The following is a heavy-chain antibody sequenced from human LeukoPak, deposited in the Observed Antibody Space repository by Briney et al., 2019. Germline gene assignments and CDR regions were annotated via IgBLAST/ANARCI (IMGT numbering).Heavy chain of an antibody. D-gene: IGHD4-23*01. Sequence: PSETLSLTCAVYGGSFSGYYWSWIRQPPGKGLEWIGEINHSGSTNYNPSLKSRVTISVDTSKNQFSLKLSSVTAADTAVYYCAREKIETTVVTGGYDYWGQGTLVTVSS. CDR3: AREKIETTVVTGGYDY. CDR2: INHSGST. CDR1: GGSFSGYY. V-gene: IGHV4-34*01. J-gene: IGHJ4*02.